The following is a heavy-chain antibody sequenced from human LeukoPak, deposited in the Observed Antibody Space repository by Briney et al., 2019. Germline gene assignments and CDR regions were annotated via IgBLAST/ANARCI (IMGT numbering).Heavy chain of an antibody. CDR2: INPSGGST. J-gene: IGHJ6*02. Sequence: ASVKVSCKASGYTFTNYYMHWVRQAPGQGLDWIGIINPSGGSTNFAQRFQGRVTMTRDTSTSTVYMELSSLRSEDTAVYYCARGGIVVVPAAIRWGMDVWGQGTTVTVSS. V-gene: IGHV1-46*01. CDR1: GYTFTNYY. D-gene: IGHD2-2*02. CDR3: ARGGIVVVPAAIRWGMDV.